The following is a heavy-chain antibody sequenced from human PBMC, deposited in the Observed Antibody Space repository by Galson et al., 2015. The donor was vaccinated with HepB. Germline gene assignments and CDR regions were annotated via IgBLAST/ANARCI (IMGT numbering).Heavy chain of an antibody. D-gene: IGHD2-15*01. V-gene: IGHV1-46*03. CDR2: INPSGGST. CDR1: GYTFTSYY. J-gene: IGHJ4*02. Sequence: SVKVSCKASGYTFTSYYMHWVRQAPGQGLEWMGIINPSGGSTSYAQKFQGRVTMTRDTSTSTVYMELSSLRSEDTAVYYCAREVGCNGGSCFLFDYWGQGTLVTVSS. CDR3: AREVGCNGGSCFLFDY.